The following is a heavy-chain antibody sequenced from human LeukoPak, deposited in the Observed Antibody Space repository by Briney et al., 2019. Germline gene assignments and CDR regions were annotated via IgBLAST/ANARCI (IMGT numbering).Heavy chain of an antibody. J-gene: IGHJ5*02. CDR2: MNTNSGNT. D-gene: IGHD3-10*01. Sequence: ASVRVSCKASGYTFTSYDINWVRQAPGQGLEWMGWMNTNSGNTGYAQKLEGRVTMTRNTTIRTAYMEMSRLGYEETGVYYCARSPSMRITMVRGVIPIDPWGQGTLVTVSS. CDR1: GYTFTSYD. CDR3: ARSPSMRITMVRGVIPIDP. V-gene: IGHV1-8*01.